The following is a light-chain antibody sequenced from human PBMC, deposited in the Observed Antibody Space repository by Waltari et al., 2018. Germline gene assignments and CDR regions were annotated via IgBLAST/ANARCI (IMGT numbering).Light chain of an antibody. CDR2: DVS. CDR1: TSDVGGYDF. J-gene: IGLJ3*02. CDR3: SSFTLTNTWV. V-gene: IGLV2-14*03. Sequence: QPALTQPASVSGSPGQSITISCTGTTSDVGGYDFVSWYQQHPGKAPKLIISDVSDRPSGGSPRFSASKSGITASLTISGLQPEDEATYFCSSFTLTNTWVFGGGTNLTVL.